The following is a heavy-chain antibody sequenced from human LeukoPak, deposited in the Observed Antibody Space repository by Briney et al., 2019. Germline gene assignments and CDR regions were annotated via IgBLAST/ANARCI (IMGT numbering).Heavy chain of an antibody. D-gene: IGHD3-22*01. CDR3: ARDTMIAIFDY. CDR1: GGSLSSYY. J-gene: IGHJ4*02. CDR2: IYTSGST. V-gene: IGHV4-4*07. Sequence: SETLSLTCTVSGGSLSSYYWSWLRQPAGKGLEWIGRIYTSGSTNYNPSLKSRVTMSVDTSKNQFSLKLSSVTAADTAVYYCARDTMIAIFDYWGQGTLVTVSS.